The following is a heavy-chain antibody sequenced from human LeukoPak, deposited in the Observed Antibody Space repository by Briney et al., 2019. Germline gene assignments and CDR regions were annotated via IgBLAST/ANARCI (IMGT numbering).Heavy chain of an antibody. D-gene: IGHD3-10*01. J-gene: IGHJ4*02. CDR3: AKEWDGSGSYYTYFDY. Sequence: GGSLRLSCAVSGFTFSSYAMSWVRQAPGKGLEWVSAISGSGGSTYYADSVKGRFTISRDNSKNTLYLQMNSLRAEDTAVYYCAKEWDGSGSYYTYFDYWGQGTLVTVSS. CDR2: ISGSGGST. V-gene: IGHV3-23*01. CDR1: GFTFSSYA.